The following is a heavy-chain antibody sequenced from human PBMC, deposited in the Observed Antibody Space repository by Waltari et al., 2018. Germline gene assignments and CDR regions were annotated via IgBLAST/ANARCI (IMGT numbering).Heavy chain of an antibody. CDR2: IYYSGST. CDR3: ARSGYDFWSGKGPGFDY. Sequence: QVQLQESGPGLVKPSETLSLTCTVSGGSISSYYWSWIRQPPGKGLEWIGYIYYSGSTTYNPPLKSRVTISVETSKNQFSLKLSSVTAADTAVYYCARSGYDFWSGKGPGFDYWGQGTLVTVSS. CDR1: GGSISSYY. D-gene: IGHD3-3*01. V-gene: IGHV4-59*08. J-gene: IGHJ4*02.